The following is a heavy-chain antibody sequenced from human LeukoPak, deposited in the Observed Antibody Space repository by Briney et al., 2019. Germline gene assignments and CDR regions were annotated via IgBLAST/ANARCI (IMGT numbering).Heavy chain of an antibody. CDR3: ARADDSGWYSH. V-gene: IGHV3-53*01. Sequence: GGSLRLSCAASEFIVSSSYMTWVRQAPGKGLEWVSFLYSDNTTYYADSVKGRFTISRDTSKNTVYLQMNSLRAEDTAVYYCARADDSGWYSHWGQGTLVTASS. D-gene: IGHD6-19*01. CDR1: EFIVSSSY. CDR2: LYSDNTT. J-gene: IGHJ4*02.